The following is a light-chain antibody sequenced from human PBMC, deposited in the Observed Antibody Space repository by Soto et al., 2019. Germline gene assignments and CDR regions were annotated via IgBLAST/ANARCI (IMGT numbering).Light chain of an antibody. Sequence: QSALTQPASVSGSLGQSITISCTGSNRDIGAYNLVSWYQQYPDTAPKLIIYEVRNRPSGVPDRFSGSKSGNTASLTVSGLQAEDEADYYCSSHAGNINVAFGGGTKLTVL. CDR2: EVR. CDR1: NRDIGAYNL. CDR3: SSHAGNINVA. V-gene: IGLV2-8*01. J-gene: IGLJ2*01.